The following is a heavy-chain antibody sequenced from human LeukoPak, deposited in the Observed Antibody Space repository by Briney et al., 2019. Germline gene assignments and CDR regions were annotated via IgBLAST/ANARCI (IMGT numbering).Heavy chain of an antibody. CDR3: ARGSYRRPTDY. V-gene: IGHV3-7*01. J-gene: IGHJ4*02. D-gene: IGHD1-26*01. CDR1: GFTFSSYW. Sequence: GGSLRLSCAASGFTFSSYWMSWVRQAPGKGLEWVANIKQDGSEKYYVDSVEGRFTISRDNAKNSLYLQMNSLRAEDTAVYYCARGSYRRPTDYWGQGTLVTVSS. CDR2: IKQDGSEK.